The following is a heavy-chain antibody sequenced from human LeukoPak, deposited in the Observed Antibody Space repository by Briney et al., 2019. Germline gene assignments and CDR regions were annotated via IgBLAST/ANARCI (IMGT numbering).Heavy chain of an antibody. Sequence: GSLRLSCAASGFTFSVYRMNWVRQAPGKGLECVASISSSSSYIYHADSVKGRFTISRDNAKNSLFLQMNSLRVEDTAVYYCSRSSEYSTSSGQNHWGQGTLVTVSS. V-gene: IGHV3-21*01. D-gene: IGHD6-6*01. CDR1: GFTFSVYR. CDR3: SRSSEYSTSSGQNH. J-gene: IGHJ4*02. CDR2: ISSSSSYI.